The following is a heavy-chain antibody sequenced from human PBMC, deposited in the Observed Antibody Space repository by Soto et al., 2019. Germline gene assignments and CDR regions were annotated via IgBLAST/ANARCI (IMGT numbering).Heavy chain of an antibody. V-gene: IGHV4-30-2*05. J-gene: IGHJ3*02. Sequence: PSETLSLTCAVSGGSISSGGYSWSWIRQPPGKGLEWIGYIYHSGSTYYNPSLKSRVTVSVDTSKNQFSLKLSSVTAADTAVYYCARVVYDSSGDDAFHIWGQTTIVSVSS. CDR1: GGSISSGGYS. CDR3: ARVVYDSSGDDAFHI. D-gene: IGHD3-22*01. CDR2: IYHSGST.